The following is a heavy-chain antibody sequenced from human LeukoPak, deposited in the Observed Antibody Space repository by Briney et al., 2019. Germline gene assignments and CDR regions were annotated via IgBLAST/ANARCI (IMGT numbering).Heavy chain of an antibody. CDR3: ARDISGYSYGYIGEALDY. CDR1: GFTFSSYA. J-gene: IGHJ4*02. Sequence: GGSLRLSCAASGFTFSSYAMHWVRQAPGKGLEWVAVISYDGSNKYYADSVKGRFTISRDNSKNTLYLQMNSLRAEDTAVYYCARDISGYSYGYIGEALDYWGQGTLVTVSS. D-gene: IGHD5-18*01. V-gene: IGHV3-30*04. CDR2: ISYDGSNK.